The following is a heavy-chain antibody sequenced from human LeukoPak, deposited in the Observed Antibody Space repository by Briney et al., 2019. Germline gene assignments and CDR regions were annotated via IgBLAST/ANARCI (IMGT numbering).Heavy chain of an antibody. CDR1: GFRFSNNA. J-gene: IGHJ4*02. D-gene: IGHD4/OR15-4a*01. V-gene: IGHV3-23*01. Sequence: GGSLRLSCTASGFRFSNNAMSWVRQAPGKGLEWVSSLSGSGDRTAYPDSGEGRFTISRDTSKNTLYLQMDSLRAEDTAVYYCASGLYGGVFDNWGQGTLVTVSS. CDR3: ASGLYGGVFDN. CDR2: LSGSGDRT.